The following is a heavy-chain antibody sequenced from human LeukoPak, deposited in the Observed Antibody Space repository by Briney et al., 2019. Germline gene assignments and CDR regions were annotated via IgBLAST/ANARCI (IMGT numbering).Heavy chain of an antibody. V-gene: IGHV4-38-2*02. CDR1: GYSISSGYY. CDR2: IYHSGST. J-gene: IGHJ4*02. CDR3: ARVPNWSPYFDY. Sequence: SETLSLTCTVSGYSISSGYYWGWIRQPPGKGLEWIGSIYHSGSTYYNPSLKSRVTISVDTSKNQFSLKLSSVTAADTAVYYCARVPNWSPYFDYWGQGTLVTVSS. D-gene: IGHD1-20*01.